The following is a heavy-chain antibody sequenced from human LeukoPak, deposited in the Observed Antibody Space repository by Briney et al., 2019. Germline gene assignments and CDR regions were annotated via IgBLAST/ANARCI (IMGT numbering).Heavy chain of an antibody. J-gene: IGHJ4*02. Sequence: ASVKVSCKASGYTFTSYAISWVRQAPGQGLEWMGRIIPILGIANYAQKFQGRVTITADKSTSTAYMELSSLRSEDTAVYYCAREVLGYDSSGYPDYWGQGTLVTVSS. CDR1: GYTFTSYA. CDR2: IIPILGIA. V-gene: IGHV1-69*04. CDR3: AREVLGYDSSGYPDY. D-gene: IGHD3-22*01.